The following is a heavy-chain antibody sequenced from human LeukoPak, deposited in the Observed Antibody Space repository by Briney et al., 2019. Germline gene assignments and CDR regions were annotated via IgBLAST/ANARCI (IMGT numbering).Heavy chain of an antibody. CDR2: ISSNGGST. CDR1: GFTFSSYA. Sequence: GGSLRLSCAASGFTFSSYAMHWVRQAPGKGLEYVSAISSNGGSTYYANSVKGRFTISRDNSKNTLYLQMGSLRAEDMAVYYCATGAEYCTNGVCYRFDYWGQGTLVTVSS. D-gene: IGHD2-8*01. CDR3: ATGAEYCTNGVCYRFDY. J-gene: IGHJ4*02. V-gene: IGHV3-64*01.